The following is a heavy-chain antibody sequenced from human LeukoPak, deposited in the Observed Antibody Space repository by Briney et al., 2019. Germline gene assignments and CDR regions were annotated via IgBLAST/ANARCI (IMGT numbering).Heavy chain of an antibody. CDR3: ARDHDYYGSRSYYNDY. J-gene: IGHJ4*02. CDR2: IKQDGSEK. Sequence: GGSLRLSCAASGFTFSSYWMSWVRQAPGKGLEWVANIKQDGSEKYYVDSVKGRFTISRDNAKNSLYLQMNSLRAEDTAVYYCARDHDYYGSRSYYNDYWGQGTLVTVSS. CDR1: GFTFSSYW. D-gene: IGHD3-10*01. V-gene: IGHV3-7*01.